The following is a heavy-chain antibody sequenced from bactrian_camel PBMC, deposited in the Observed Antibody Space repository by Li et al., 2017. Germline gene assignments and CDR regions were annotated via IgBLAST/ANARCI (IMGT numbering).Heavy chain of an antibody. CDR2: IDSDGRT. J-gene: IGHJ6*01. CDR3: AAEGPSPLIAQMGGRTFGF. V-gene: IGHV3S53*01. D-gene: IGHD6*01. CDR1: GYAKSTQSRRC. Sequence: HVQLVESGGGSVQTGGSLRLSCVASGYAKSTQSRRCMAWFRQAPGKEREGVASIDSDGRTSYAESVKGRFTISKDNVKNTLYLNMNNVKPEDTAEYYCAAEGPSPLIAQMGGRTFGFWGQGTQVTVS.